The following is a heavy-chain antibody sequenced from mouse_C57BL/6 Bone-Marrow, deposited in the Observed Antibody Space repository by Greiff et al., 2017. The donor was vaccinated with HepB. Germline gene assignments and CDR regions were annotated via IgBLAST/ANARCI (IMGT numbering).Heavy chain of an antibody. D-gene: IGHD2-3*01. Sequence: QVQLKESGPELVKPGASVKISCKASGYTFTDYEMHWVKQTPVHGLEWIGAIDPETGGTAYNQKFKGKAILTADKSSSTAYMELRSLTSEDSAVYYCTRSDDGYYRYWFAYWGQGTRVTVSA. CDR2: IDPETGGT. J-gene: IGHJ3*01. CDR3: TRSDDGYYRYWFAY. CDR1: GYTFTDYE. V-gene: IGHV1-15*01.